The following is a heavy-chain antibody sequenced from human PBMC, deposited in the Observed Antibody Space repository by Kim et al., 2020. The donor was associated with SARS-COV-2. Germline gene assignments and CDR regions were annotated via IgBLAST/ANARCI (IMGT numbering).Heavy chain of an antibody. CDR3: TTDLLGGYCSSTSCNGQQLPSELDYYYGMDV. CDR1: GFTFSNAW. V-gene: IGHV3-15*01. Sequence: GGSLRLSCAASGFTFSNAWMSWVRQAPGKGLEWVGRIKSKTDGGTTDYAAPVKGRFTISRDDSKNTLYLQMNSLKTEDTAGYYCTTDLLGGYCSSTSCNGQQLPSELDYYYGMDVWGQGTTVTVSS. J-gene: IGHJ6*02. D-gene: IGHD2-2*01. CDR2: IKSKTDGGTT.